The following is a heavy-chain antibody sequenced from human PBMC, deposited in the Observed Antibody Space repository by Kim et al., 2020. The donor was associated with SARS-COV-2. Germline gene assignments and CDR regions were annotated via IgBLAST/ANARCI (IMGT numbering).Heavy chain of an antibody. CDR2: IYYSGST. CDR1: GGSISSSSYY. J-gene: IGHJ5*02. V-gene: IGHV4-39*01. Sequence: SETLSLTCTVSGGSISSSSYYWGWIRQPPGKGLEWIGSIYYSGSTYYNPSLKSRVTISVDTSKNQFSLKLSSVTAADTAVYYCARHGTQGITMIVVHCNWFDPWGQGTLVTVSS. D-gene: IGHD3-22*01. CDR3: ARHGTQGITMIVVHCNWFDP.